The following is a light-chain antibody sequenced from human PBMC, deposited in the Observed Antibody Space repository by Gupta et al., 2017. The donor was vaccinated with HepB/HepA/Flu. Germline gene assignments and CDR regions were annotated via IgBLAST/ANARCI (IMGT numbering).Light chain of an antibody. J-gene: IGKJ1*01. CDR3: QQYGNSPST. CDR1: QSVTSNY. Sequence: EIVLTQSPVTLSLSPGDTDTLSCSTRQSVTSNYLAWYQQKPGQAPRLLIYAASSRATGIPDRFSGSGSETDFTLTISRLEPEDFAVYFCQQYGNSPSTFGQGTKVEIK. V-gene: IGKV3-20*01. CDR2: AAS.